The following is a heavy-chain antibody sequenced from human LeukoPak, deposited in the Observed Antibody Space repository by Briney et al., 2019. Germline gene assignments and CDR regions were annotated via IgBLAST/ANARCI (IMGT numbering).Heavy chain of an antibody. CDR1: GGTFSSYA. CDR2: IIPIFGTA. J-gene: IGHJ5*02. CDR3: AHTRIIYSSSSSGYWFDR. D-gene: IGHD6-13*01. V-gene: IGHV1-69*05. Sequence: SVKVSCKASGGTFSSYALSWVRQAPGQGLEWMGGIIPIFGTANYAQKFQGRVTITTDESTSTAYMELSSLRSEDTAVYYCAHTRIIYSSSSSGYWFDRWGQGTLVTVSS.